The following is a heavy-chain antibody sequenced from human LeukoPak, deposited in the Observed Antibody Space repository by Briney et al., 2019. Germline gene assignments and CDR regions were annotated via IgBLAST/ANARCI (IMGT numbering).Heavy chain of an antibody. CDR1: GNYW. CDR2: INSDGSWT. D-gene: IGHD2-2*01. V-gene: IGHV3-74*01. Sequence: GGSLRLSCAASGNYWMHWVRQAPGKGLVWVSHINSDGSWTSYADSVKGRFTISKDNAKNTVYLQMNRLRDEDTSVYYCARDTPLGASYDYWGQELWSPSPQ. J-gene: IGHJ4*01. CDR3: ARDTPLGASYDY.